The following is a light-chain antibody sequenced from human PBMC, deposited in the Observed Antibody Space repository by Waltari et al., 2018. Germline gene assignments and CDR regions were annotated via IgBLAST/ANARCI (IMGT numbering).Light chain of an antibody. J-gene: IGKJ1*01. Sequence: DVVMTQSPLSLPVTLGQPTSISCRSSQGLVSSDGDTLLNWFQQRPGQSPRRLIYLVSRRDSGVPDGFSGSGSGTNFTLKISRLEAEDVGLYYCMQGKHWPWTFGQGTRVEI. CDR2: LVS. CDR3: MQGKHWPWT. CDR1: QGLVSSDGDTL. V-gene: IGKV2-30*01.